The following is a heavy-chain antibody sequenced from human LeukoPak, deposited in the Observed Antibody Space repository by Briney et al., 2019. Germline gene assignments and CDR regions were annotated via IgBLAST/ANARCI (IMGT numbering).Heavy chain of an antibody. CDR1: GGSISSGDYY. V-gene: IGHV4-30-4*08. CDR3: VRWLHSTALFDY. CDR2: IYYSGST. D-gene: IGHD5-12*01. J-gene: IGHJ4*02. Sequence: PSETLSLTCTVSGGSISSGDYYWSWIRQPPGKGLEWIGYIYYSGSTYYNPSLKSRVTISVDTSKNQFSLKLSSVTAADTAVYYCVRWLHSTALFDYWGQGTLVTVSS.